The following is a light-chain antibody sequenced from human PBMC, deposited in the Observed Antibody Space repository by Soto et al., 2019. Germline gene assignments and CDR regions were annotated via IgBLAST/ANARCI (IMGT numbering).Light chain of an antibody. CDR2: GNS. CDR1: SSNIGAGYD. J-gene: IGLJ1*01. Sequence: QSVLTQPPSVSGAPGQRVTISCTGSSSNIGAGYDVHWYQQLPGTAPKLLIYGNSNRPSGVPDRFSGSKSGTSASLAITGLQAEDEADYYCSSFKGTNSVVFGTGTKLTVL. V-gene: IGLV1-40*01. CDR3: SSFKGTNSVV.